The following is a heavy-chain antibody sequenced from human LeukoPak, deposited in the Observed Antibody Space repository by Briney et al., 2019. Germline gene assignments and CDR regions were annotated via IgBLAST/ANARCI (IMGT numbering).Heavy chain of an antibody. D-gene: IGHD3-22*01. Sequence: GGSLRLSCAASGFTFSSYSMNWVRQAPGKGLEWVSYISSRSSTIYYADSVKGRFTISRDNAKNSLYLQMNSLRDEDTAVYYCARDLVDSSGYYWYYYYGMDVWGQGTTVTVSS. CDR3: ARDLVDSSGYYWYYYYGMDV. V-gene: IGHV3-48*02. J-gene: IGHJ6*02. CDR1: GFTFSSYS. CDR2: ISSRSSTI.